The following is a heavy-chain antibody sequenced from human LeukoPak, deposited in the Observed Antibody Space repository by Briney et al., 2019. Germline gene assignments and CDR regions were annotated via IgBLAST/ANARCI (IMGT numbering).Heavy chain of an antibody. J-gene: IGHJ5*02. CDR3: ARDHRYYDILTGYHNWFDP. CDR2: IYYSGST. V-gene: IGHV4-59*01. D-gene: IGHD3-9*01. Sequence: SETLSLTCTVSGGSISSYYWSWIRQPPGKGLEWIGYIYYSGSTNYNPSLKSRVTISVDTSKNQFSLKLSSVTAADTAVYYCARDHRYYDILTGYHNWFDPWGQGTLVTVSS. CDR1: GGSISSYY.